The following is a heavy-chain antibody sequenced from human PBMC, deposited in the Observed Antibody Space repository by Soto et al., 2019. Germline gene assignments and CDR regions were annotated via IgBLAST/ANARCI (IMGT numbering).Heavy chain of an antibody. V-gene: IGHV3-23*01. Sequence: GGSLRLSCAASGFTFSSYAMSWVRQAPGKGLEWVSAISGSGGSTYYADSVKGRFTISRDNSKNTLYLQMNSLRAEDTAVYYCAKAFEYSSSSVGGGYYYYGMDVWGQGTTVTVSS. CDR1: GFTFSSYA. J-gene: IGHJ6*02. CDR2: ISGSGGST. D-gene: IGHD6-6*01. CDR3: AKAFEYSSSSVGGGYYYYGMDV.